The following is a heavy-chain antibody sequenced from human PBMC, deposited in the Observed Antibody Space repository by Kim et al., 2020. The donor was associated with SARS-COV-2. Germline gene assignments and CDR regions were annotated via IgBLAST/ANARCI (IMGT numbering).Heavy chain of an antibody. V-gene: IGHV1-3*01. CDR1: GYTFTSYA. CDR3: ARVWRELSLSYYYYYGMDV. Sequence: ASVKVSCKASGYTFTSYAMHWVRQAPGQRLEWMGWINAGNGNTKYSQKFQGRVTITGDTSASTAYMELSSLRSEDTAVYYCARVWRELSLSYYYYYGMDVWGQGTTVTVSS. D-gene: IGHD3-16*02. J-gene: IGHJ6*02. CDR2: INAGNGNT.